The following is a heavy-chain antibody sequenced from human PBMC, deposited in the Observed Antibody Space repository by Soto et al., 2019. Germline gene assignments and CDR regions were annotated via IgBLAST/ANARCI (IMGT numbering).Heavy chain of an antibody. V-gene: IGHV1-69*01. CDR2: IIPIFGTA. D-gene: IGHD3-16*01. J-gene: IGHJ2*01. CDR3: ARPFQSWPGGWYFDL. CDR1: GGTFSSYS. Sequence: QVQLVQSGAEVKKPGSSVKVSCKASGGTFSSYSINWVRQAPGQGLEWMGGIIPIFGTASYAQKFQGRVTLTADDSTSTAHMELSSLRNEDTAVYYCARPFQSWPGGWYFDLWGRGTLVTVSS.